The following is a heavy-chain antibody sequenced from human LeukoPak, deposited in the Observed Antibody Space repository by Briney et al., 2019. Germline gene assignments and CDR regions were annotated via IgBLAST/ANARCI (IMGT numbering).Heavy chain of an antibody. D-gene: IGHD3-10*01. J-gene: IGHJ5*02. CDR3: ARGGRYYGSVSYLNWFDP. CDR1: GGSISSGGYS. CDR2: IYHSGST. Sequence: SETLSLTCAVSGGSISSGGYSWSWIRQPPGKGLEWIGYIYHSGSTYYNPSLKSRVTISVDRSKNQFSLKLSSVTAADTAVYYCARGGRYYGSVSYLNWFDPWGQGTLVTVSS. V-gene: IGHV4-30-2*01.